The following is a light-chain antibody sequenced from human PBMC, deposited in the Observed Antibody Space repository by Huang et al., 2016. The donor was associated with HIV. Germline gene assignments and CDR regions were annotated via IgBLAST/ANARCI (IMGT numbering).Light chain of an antibody. Sequence: ILLTQFPATLSVSPGQRVTLSCRASQSVGGKLAWYQQRPGQAPRLLIYGASTRVPTIPDRFSGSGSGTEFTLTISSLHSEDFAVYYCQQYDTWPPLTFGGGTKV. V-gene: IGKV3-15*01. CDR3: QQYDTWPPLT. J-gene: IGKJ4*01. CDR2: GAS. CDR1: QSVGGK.